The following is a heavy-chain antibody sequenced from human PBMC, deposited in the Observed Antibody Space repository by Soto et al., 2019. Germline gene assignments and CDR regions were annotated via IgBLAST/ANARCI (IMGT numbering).Heavy chain of an antibody. J-gene: IGHJ6*02. D-gene: IGHD2-2*01. CDR1: GGSINNYC. V-gene: IGHV4-4*07. Sequence: SETLSLTCTVSGGSINNYCWTWVRQPAGKGLEWIGHIYASGSTNYNPSLKSRVTMSLDTSKNQFSLKVNSVTAADTAVYYCARDVYGSTTSGYYYYAMDVWGQGTTVTVS. CDR2: IYASGST. CDR3: ARDVYGSTTSGYYYYAMDV.